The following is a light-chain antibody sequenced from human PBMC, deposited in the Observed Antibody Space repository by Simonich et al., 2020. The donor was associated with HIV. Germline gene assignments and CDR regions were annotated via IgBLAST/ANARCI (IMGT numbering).Light chain of an antibody. J-gene: IGKJ2*01. CDR1: QSISSW. V-gene: IGKV1-5*03. CDR2: NTS. Sequence: DIQLTQSPSTLSASVGDRVTITCRPSQSISSWFAWYQQKTGKAPKLLIYNTSSLESWVPSRFSGSGSGTEFTLTISSLQPDDSATYYCQQYNSYSPGYTFGQGTKLEIK. CDR3: QQYNSYSPGYT.